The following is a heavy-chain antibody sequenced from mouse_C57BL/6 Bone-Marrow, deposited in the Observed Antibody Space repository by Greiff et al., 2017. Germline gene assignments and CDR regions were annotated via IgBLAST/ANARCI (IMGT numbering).Heavy chain of an antibody. J-gene: IGHJ1*03. CDR2: IYPRRGHT. D-gene: IGHD2-2*01. V-gene: IGHV1-81*01. CDR1: GYTFTSYG. Sequence: QVQLQQSGAELARPGASVKLSCKASGYTFTSYGISWVKQRTGQGLEWIGEIYPRRGHTYYNEKFKGKATLTAAKSSSTAYMALRSLTSEDSAVCFCAWFRPYRYFAVWGTGTTVTVSS. CDR3: AWFRPYRYFAV.